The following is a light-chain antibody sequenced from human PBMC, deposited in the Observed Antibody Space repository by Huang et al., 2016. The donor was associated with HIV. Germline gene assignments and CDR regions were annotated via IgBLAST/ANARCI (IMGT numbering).Light chain of an antibody. V-gene: IGKV3-15*01. J-gene: IGKJ1*01. Sequence: EIVMTQSPATLSVSPGERATLSCRASQRVSRNLAWYQQKPGQAPRLLIYAASTRATGIPARFSGSGYGTEFTLTISSLQSEDFAVYYCQQYNNWPRTFGQGTKVEIK. CDR2: AAS. CDR3: QQYNNWPRT. CDR1: QRVSRN.